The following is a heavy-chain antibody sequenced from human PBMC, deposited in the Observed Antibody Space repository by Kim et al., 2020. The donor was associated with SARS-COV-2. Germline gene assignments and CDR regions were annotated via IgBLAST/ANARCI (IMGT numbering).Heavy chain of an antibody. Sequence: GGSLRLSCAASGFTFSSYAMHWVRQAPGKGLEWVAVISYDGSNKYYADSVKGRFTISRDNSKNTLYLQMNSLRAEDTAVYYCAKLVVHQNLTVGPWGQGTLVTVSS. J-gene: IGHJ5*02. CDR3: AKLVVHQNLTVGP. V-gene: IGHV3-30*18. CDR1: GFTFSSYA. CDR2: ISYDGSNK. D-gene: IGHD4-17*01.